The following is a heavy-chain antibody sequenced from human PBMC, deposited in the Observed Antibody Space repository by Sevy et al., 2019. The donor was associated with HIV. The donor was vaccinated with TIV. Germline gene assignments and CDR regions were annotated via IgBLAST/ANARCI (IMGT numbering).Heavy chain of an antibody. Sequence: GGSLRLSCAASGFTFSSYGMHWVRQAPGKGLEWVAVISYDGSNKYYADSVKGRFTISRDNSKNTLYLQMNSLRAEDTGGYYCAKGLCCGGGGTWGFHYHYGIEVWGQGTTVTGSS. D-gene: IGHD1-26*01. V-gene: IGHV3-30*18. J-gene: IGHJ6*02. CDR3: AKGLCCGGGGTWGFHYHYGIEV. CDR1: GFTFSSYG. CDR2: ISYDGSNK.